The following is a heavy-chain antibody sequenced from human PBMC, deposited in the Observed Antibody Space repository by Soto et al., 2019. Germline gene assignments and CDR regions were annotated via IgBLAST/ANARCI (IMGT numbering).Heavy chain of an antibody. V-gene: IGHV3-23*01. J-gene: IGHJ4*02. D-gene: IGHD5-12*01. CDR3: AKSGRYTGYDFPFDY. Sequence: GGSLRLSCAASGFTFTSYVMSWVRQAPGKGLEWVAAISGSGGSTYYADSVKGRFTISRDNSKNTLYLQMSSLRAEDTAVYYCAKSGRYTGYDFPFDYWGQGTLVTAPQ. CDR1: GFTFTSYV. CDR2: ISGSGGST.